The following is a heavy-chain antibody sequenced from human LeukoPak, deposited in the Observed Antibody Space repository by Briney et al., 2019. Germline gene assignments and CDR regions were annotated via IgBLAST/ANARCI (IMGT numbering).Heavy chain of an antibody. CDR2: IYYSGST. CDR3: ARDVYYDILTGYSPDAFDI. CDR1: GGSFSGYS. V-gene: IGHV4-59*12. J-gene: IGHJ3*02. D-gene: IGHD3-9*01. Sequence: SETLSLTCVVYGGSFSGYSWSWIRQPPGKGLEWIGYIYYSGSTYYNPSLKSRVTISVDTSKNQFSLKLSSVTAADTAVYYCARDVYYDILTGYSPDAFDIWGQGTMVTVSS.